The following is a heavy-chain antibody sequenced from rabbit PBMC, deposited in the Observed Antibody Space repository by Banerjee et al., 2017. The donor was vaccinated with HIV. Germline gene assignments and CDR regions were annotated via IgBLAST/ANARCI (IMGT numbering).Heavy chain of an antibody. Sequence: QEQLVESGGGLVQPGGSLKLSCKASGFDFSSYGVSWVRQAPGKGLEWIGYIDPVFRSTYYANWVNGRFTISSHNAQNTLYLQLTSLTAADTATYFCARDMDYAYGSAIDLNLWGPGTLVTVS. V-gene: IGHV1S47*01. J-gene: IGHJ4*01. D-gene: IGHD6-1*01. CDR1: GFDFSSYG. CDR2: IDPVFRST. CDR3: ARDMDYAYGSAIDLNL.